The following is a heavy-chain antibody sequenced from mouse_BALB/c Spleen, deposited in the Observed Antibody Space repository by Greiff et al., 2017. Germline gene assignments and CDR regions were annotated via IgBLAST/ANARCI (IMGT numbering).Heavy chain of an antibody. CDR1: GFNIKDTY. V-gene: IGHV14-3*02. Sequence: EVKLMESGAELVKPGASVKLSCTASGFNIKDTYMHWVKQRPEQGLEWIGRIDPANGNTKYDPKFQGKATITADTSSNTAYLQLSSLTSEDTAVYYCARGSTMITRGYWGQGTTLTVSS. CDR3: ARGSTMITRGY. J-gene: IGHJ2*01. CDR2: IDPANGNT. D-gene: IGHD2-4*01.